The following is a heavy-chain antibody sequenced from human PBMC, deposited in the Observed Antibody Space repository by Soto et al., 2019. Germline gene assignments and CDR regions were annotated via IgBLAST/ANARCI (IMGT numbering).Heavy chain of an antibody. CDR1: GFSLSSSGVG. V-gene: IGHV2-5*01. Sequence: SGPTLVNPTQTLTLTCTFSGFSLSSSGVGVGWIRQPPGKALEWLALIYWNDDKRYSPSLKSRLTITKDTSKNQVVLTMTNMDPVDTATYYCAHLPGRTSCCYVAYWGQGTLVTVSS. J-gene: IGHJ4*02. CDR3: AHLPGRTSCCYVAY. CDR2: IYWNDDK. D-gene: IGHD2-2*01.